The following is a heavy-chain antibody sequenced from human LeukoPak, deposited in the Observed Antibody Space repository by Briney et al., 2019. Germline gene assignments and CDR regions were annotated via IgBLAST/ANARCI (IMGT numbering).Heavy chain of an antibody. J-gene: IGHJ4*02. D-gene: IGHD2-2*01. Sequence: GGSLRLSCAASGFTFSSYWMSWVRQAPGKGLKWVANIKQDGSEKYYVDSVKGRFTISRDNAKNSLYLQMNSLRAEDTAVYYCARQKPYCSSTSCYVFDYWGQGTLVTVSS. CDR1: GFTFSSYW. V-gene: IGHV3-7*01. CDR3: ARQKPYCSSTSCYVFDY. CDR2: IKQDGSEK.